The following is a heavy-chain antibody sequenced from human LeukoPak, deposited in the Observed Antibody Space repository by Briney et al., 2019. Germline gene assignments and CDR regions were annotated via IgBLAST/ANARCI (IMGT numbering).Heavy chain of an antibody. V-gene: IGHV4-39*01. CDR2: IYYSATT. CDR3: ASQYSGSYQNDY. D-gene: IGHD1-26*01. J-gene: IGHJ4*02. CDR1: GGSIRSSSYY. Sequence: SETLSLTCTVSGGSIRSSSYYWGWSRQPPGKGGEWIVSIYYSATTYYTPSLKRPVPISLHTSKNQFSLKLSSVPATDTAVYYCASQYSGSYQNDYWGQGTLVTVSS.